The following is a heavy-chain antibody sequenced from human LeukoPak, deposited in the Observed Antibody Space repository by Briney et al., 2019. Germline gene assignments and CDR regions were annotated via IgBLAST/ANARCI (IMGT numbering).Heavy chain of an antibody. J-gene: IGHJ4*02. Sequence: GGSLRLSCAASGFTVSSNYMSWVRQAPGKGLEWVSVIYSGGSTYYADSVKGRFTISRDNSKSTLYIQMNSLRAEDTAVYYCARDLGVVAATTHFDYWGQGTLVTVSS. CDR2: IYSGGST. D-gene: IGHD2-15*01. CDR3: ARDLGVVAATTHFDY. V-gene: IGHV3-53*01. CDR1: GFTVSSNY.